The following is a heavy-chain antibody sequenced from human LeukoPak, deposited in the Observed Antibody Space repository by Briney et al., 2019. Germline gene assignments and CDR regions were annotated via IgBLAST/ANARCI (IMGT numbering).Heavy chain of an antibody. D-gene: IGHD5-18*01. CDR2: ISSSGGII. Sequence: GGSLRLSCAASGFAFSGYEMNWVRQAPGKGLEWISHISSSGGIINYADSVKGRFTISRDNAKNSLYLQMNSLRAEDTAVYYCAREASGYSYGLDAFDIWGQGTMVTVSS. CDR3: AREASGYSYGLDAFDI. CDR1: GFAFSGYE. J-gene: IGHJ3*02. V-gene: IGHV3-48*03.